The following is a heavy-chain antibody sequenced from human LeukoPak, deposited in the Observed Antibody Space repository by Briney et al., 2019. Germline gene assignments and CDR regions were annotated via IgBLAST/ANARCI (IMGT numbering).Heavy chain of an antibody. D-gene: IGHD1-26*01. V-gene: IGHV4-4*02. CDR1: GGSISSTNW. CDR3: SGESGAFCPFGY. J-gene: IGHJ4*02. Sequence: SETLSLTCGDSGGSISSTNWWSWVRQPPGQGLEWIGEISLTGRTNYNPSLNGRVTMSLDESRNQLSLNLTSVTAADTAIYYCSGESGAFCPFGYWGQGTLVIVPP. CDR2: ISLTGRT.